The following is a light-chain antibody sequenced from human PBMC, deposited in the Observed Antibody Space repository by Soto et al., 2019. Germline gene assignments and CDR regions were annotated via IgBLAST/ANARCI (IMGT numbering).Light chain of an antibody. CDR1: QSISTY. CDR3: QQTYSTPPFT. Sequence: DIQMTQSPSSLSASVGDRVTITCRASQSISTYLNWYHQKPGKAPKLLIYAASSLQSGVPSRFSGSGSGTDFTLTISSLQPEDFATYYCQQTYSTPPFTFGPGTKLDVK. J-gene: IGKJ3*01. CDR2: AAS. V-gene: IGKV1-39*01.